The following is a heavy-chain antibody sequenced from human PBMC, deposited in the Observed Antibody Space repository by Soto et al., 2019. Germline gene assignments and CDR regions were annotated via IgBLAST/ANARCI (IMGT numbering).Heavy chain of an antibody. CDR2: ISAYNGNT. V-gene: IGHV1-18*01. Sequence: QVQLVQSGAEVKKPGASVKVSCKASGYTFTSYGISWGRQAPGQGLEWMGWISAYNGNTNYAQKLQGRVTMTTATSTSTAYMALRSLRSDDKAVYYCARLGAYYYGSGRPATAETDYYFDYWGQGTLVTVSS. CDR3: ARLGAYYYGSGRPATAETDYYFDY. D-gene: IGHD3-10*01. J-gene: IGHJ4*02. CDR1: GYTFTSYG.